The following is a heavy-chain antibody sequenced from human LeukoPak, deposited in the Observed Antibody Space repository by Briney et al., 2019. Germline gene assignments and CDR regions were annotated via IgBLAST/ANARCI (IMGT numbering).Heavy chain of an antibody. J-gene: IGHJ3*02. CDR2: INPDGRST. CDR3: ARDRPDAFDI. Sequence: GGSLRLSCAASGFTFSRYWMHWVSQAPGKGLVWVSRINPDGRSTTYADSAKGRFTISRDNAKNTLYLQMNSLRAEDTAVYYRARDRPDAFDIWGQGTMVTVSS. CDR1: GFTFSRYW. V-gene: IGHV3-74*01.